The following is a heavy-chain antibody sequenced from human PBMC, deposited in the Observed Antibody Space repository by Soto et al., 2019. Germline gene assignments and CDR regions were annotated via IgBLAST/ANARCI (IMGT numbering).Heavy chain of an antibody. V-gene: IGHV1-18*01. CDR1: GYTFTSYG. Sequence: ASVKVSCKASGYTFTSYGISWVRQAPGQGLEWMGWISAYNGKTNYAQKLQGRVTMTTDTSTSTAYMELRSLRSDDTAVYYCARDCSSTSCYDRPRGLRDRFDYWGQGTLVTISS. J-gene: IGHJ4*02. D-gene: IGHD2-2*01. CDR3: ARDCSSTSCYDRPRGLRDRFDY. CDR2: ISAYNGKT.